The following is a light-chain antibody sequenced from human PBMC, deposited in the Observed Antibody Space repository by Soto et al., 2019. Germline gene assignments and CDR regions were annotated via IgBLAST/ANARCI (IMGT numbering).Light chain of an antibody. V-gene: IGKV3-15*01. J-gene: IGKJ1*01. CDR2: GAS. CDR3: QQYNNWPWT. Sequence: PGERATLSCRAGQTISSDSFAWYQQKPGQAPRVLIYGASTRATGIPARFSGSGSGTDCTLTISSLQSEDFEVYYCQQYNNWPWTFGQGTKVDIK. CDR1: QTISSDS.